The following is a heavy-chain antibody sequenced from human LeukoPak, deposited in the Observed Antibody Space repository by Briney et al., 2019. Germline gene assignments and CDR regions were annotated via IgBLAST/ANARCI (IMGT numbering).Heavy chain of an antibody. CDR3: ARSWAVVSPLDY. CDR1: GLTVSSNY. Sequence: GGSLRLFCAASGLTVSSNYMSWVRQAPGKGLEWVSVIYSGGSRYYADSVKGRFTISRDNSKNTLYLQMNSLRAEDTAVYYCARSWAVVSPLDYWGQGTLVTVSS. D-gene: IGHD4-23*01. J-gene: IGHJ4*02. CDR2: IYSGGSR. V-gene: IGHV3-53*01.